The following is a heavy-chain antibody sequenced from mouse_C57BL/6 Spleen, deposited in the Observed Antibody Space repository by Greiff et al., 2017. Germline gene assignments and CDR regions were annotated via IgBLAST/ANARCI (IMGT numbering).Heavy chain of an antibody. CDR2: IDPEDGDT. Sequence: DVKLQESGAELVRPGASVKLSCTASGFNIKDYYMHWVKQRPEQGLEWIGRIDPEDGDTEYAPKFQGKATMTADTSSNTAYLQLSSLTSEDTAVYYCTSSTGVATDFGYWGKGTTLTVAS. V-gene: IGHV14-1*01. CDR3: TSSTGVATDFGY. CDR1: GFNIKDYY. J-gene: IGHJ2*01. D-gene: IGHD1-1*01.